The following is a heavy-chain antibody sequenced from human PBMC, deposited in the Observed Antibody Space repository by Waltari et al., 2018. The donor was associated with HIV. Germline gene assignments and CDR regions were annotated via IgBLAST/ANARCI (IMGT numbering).Heavy chain of an antibody. CDR2: NRWKGYIS. CDR3: ARDSDGSGYDH. CDR1: GCTFEDYG. D-gene: IGHD3-22*01. V-gene: IGHV3-20*04. J-gene: IGHJ4*02. Sequence: EVYLVESGGGVVGPGESLRLSCVVSGCTFEDYGMTWVRRSPGTGLEWVSKNRWKGYISNYADSVKGRFTIARYNAKDSLYFQMNSLRGEDTAFYYCARDSDGSGYDHWGRGTLVTVSS.